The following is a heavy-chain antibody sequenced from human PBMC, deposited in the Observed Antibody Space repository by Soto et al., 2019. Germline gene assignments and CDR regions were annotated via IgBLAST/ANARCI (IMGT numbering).Heavy chain of an antibody. Sequence: QVQLVQSGAEVKKPGSSVKVSCKASGGTFSSYAISWVRQAPGQGLEWMGGIIPIFGTANYAQKFQGRVTITADESTRTAYMELSSLRSEDTAVYYCARVGYDFWSGPFDYWGQGTLVTVSS. CDR1: GGTFSSYA. CDR2: IIPIFGTA. CDR3: ARVGYDFWSGPFDY. D-gene: IGHD3-3*01. J-gene: IGHJ4*02. V-gene: IGHV1-69*12.